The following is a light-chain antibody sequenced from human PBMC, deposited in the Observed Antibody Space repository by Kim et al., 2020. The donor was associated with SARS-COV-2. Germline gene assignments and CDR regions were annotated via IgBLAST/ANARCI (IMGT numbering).Light chain of an antibody. Sequence: SASVGDTVTITCRTSQTMNNYLNWYHQTPGKVPKLLIFAASSLQSGVPSRFSGSGSGTAFTLTISSLQPEDFGTYYCQQSYKTPFAFGGGTKLEI. J-gene: IGKJ4*01. CDR2: AAS. CDR1: QTMNNY. V-gene: IGKV1-39*01. CDR3: QQSYKTPFA.